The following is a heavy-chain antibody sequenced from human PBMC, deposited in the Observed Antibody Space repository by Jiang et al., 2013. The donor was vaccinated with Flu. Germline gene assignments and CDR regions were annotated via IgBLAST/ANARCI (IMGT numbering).Heavy chain of an antibody. J-gene: IGHJ4*02. CDR1: GGSISSYY. V-gene: IGHV4-59*01. Sequence: GLVKPSETLSLTCTVSGGSISSYYWSWIRQPPGKGLEWIGYIYYSGSTNYNPSLKSRVTISVDTSKNQFSLKLSSVTAADTAVYYCARGTFKGFLTGYGNGEEIFDYWGQGTLVTVSS. CDR2: IYYSGST. CDR3: ARGTFKGFLTGYGNGEEIFDY. D-gene: IGHD3-9*01.